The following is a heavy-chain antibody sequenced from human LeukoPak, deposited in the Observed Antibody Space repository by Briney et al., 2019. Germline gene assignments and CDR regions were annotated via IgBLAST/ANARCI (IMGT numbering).Heavy chain of an antibody. D-gene: IGHD2-2*01. CDR3: ARDLEHCRNIICSNSAY. CDR2: ISTYNGNT. J-gene: IGHJ4*02. Sequence: ASVKVSCKASGYTFTSYGISWVRQAPGQGLEWVGWISTYNGNTFYAQKFEGRVTMTTDTSTNTVYMDLRSLRSDDTAVYYCARDLEHCRNIICSNSAYWGQGTLVTVSS. CDR1: GYTFTSYG. V-gene: IGHV1-18*01.